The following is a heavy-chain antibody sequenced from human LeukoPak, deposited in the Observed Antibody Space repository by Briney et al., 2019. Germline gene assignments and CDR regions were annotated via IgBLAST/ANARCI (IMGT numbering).Heavy chain of an antibody. D-gene: IGHD3-22*01. J-gene: IGHJ4*02. CDR3: ARGGYYYDSSGYYDY. CDR1: GYTFTGYY. CDR2: INPNSGGT. V-gene: IGHV1-2*02. Sequence: ASVKVSCKASGYTFTGYYMHWVRQAPGQGLEWMGWINPNSGGTNYAQKFQGRVTMTRDTSISTAYMELSRLRSEDTAVYYCARGGYYYDSSGYYDYWGQGTLVTVSS.